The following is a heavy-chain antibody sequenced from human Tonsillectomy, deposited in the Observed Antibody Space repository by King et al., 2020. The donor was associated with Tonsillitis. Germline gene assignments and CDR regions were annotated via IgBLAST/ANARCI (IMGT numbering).Heavy chain of an antibody. Sequence: VQLVESGGGLVQPGGSLRLSCAASGFTFSSYAMSWVRQAPGKGLEWVSAISGSGGSTYYADSVKGRFTISRDNSKNTLYLQMNSLRAEDTAVYYCAKDWSSCWYRPDYYYYYGMDVWGQGTTVTVSS. D-gene: IGHD6-19*01. CDR1: GFTFSSYA. CDR2: ISGSGGST. V-gene: IGHV3-23*04. CDR3: AKDWSSCWYRPDYYYYYGMDV. J-gene: IGHJ6*02.